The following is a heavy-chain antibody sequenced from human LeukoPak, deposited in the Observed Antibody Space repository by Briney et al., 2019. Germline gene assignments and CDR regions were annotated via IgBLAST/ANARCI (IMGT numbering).Heavy chain of an antibody. CDR3: AKDDYYDSSGPTERFDY. J-gene: IGHJ4*02. V-gene: IGHV3-48*03. D-gene: IGHD3-22*01. CDR2: ISSSGSTI. Sequence: GGSLRLSCAASGFTFSSYEMNWVRQAPGKGLEWVSYISSSGSTIYYADSVKGRFTISRDNSKNTLYLQMNSLRAEDTAVYYCAKDDYYDSSGPTERFDYWGQGTLVTVSS. CDR1: GFTFSSYE.